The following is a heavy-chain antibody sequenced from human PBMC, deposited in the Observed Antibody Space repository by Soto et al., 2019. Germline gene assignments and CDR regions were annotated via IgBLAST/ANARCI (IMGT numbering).Heavy chain of an antibody. CDR1: GGSISSYY. J-gene: IGHJ4*02. D-gene: IGHD2-15*01. V-gene: IGHV4-59*01. CDR3: AREYCSGGSCFFFVLGY. Sequence: SETLSLTCTVSGGSISSYYWSWIRQPPGKGLEWIGYIYYSGSTNYNPSLKSRVTISVDTSKNQFSLKLSSVTAADTAVYYCAREYCSGGSCFFFVLGYWGQGTLVTVSS. CDR2: IYYSGST.